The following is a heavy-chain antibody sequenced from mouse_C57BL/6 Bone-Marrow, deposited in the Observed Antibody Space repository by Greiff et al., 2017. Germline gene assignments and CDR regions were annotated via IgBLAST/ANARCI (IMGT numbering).Heavy chain of an antibody. V-gene: IGHV1-64*01. D-gene: IGHD1-1*01. Sequence: QVQLQQPGAELVKPGASVTLSCKASGYTFTSYWMHWVKPRPGHGLEWIGMIHPNSGSTNYNEEFKSKAKLTVDKSSSTAYMKLRSLTSEDSAVYYLARDITTVVADVWGTGTTVTVSS. CDR1: GYTFTSYW. CDR3: ARDITTVVADV. J-gene: IGHJ1*03. CDR2: IHPNSGST.